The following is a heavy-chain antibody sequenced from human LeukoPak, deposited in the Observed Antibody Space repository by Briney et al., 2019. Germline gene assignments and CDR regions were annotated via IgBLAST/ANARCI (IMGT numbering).Heavy chain of an antibody. D-gene: IGHD3-3*01. CDR2: IIPIFGTA. CDR1: GGTFSSYA. Sequence: GASVKVSCTASGGTFSSYAISWVRQAPGQGLEWMGGIIPIFGTANYAQKFQGRVTITADKSTSTAYMELSSLRSEDTAVYYRATGSEWPAYYFDYWGQGTLVTVSS. J-gene: IGHJ4*02. V-gene: IGHV1-69*06. CDR3: ATGSEWPAYYFDY.